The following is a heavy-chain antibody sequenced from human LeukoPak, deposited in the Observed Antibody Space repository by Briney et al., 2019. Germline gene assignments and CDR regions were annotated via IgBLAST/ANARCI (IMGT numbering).Heavy chain of an antibody. D-gene: IGHD3-22*01. CDR3: ARGRPHSYYYYDSSGYLVY. V-gene: IGHV3-66*02. CDR1: GFTFSSYA. Sequence: GGSLRPSCAAAGFTFSSYAMTWVRQAPGKGLEWVSVIYSGGSTYYADSVKGRFTISRDNSKNTLYLQMNSLRAEDTAVYYCARGRPHSYYYYDSSGYLVYWGQGTLVTVSS. J-gene: IGHJ4*02. CDR2: IYSGGST.